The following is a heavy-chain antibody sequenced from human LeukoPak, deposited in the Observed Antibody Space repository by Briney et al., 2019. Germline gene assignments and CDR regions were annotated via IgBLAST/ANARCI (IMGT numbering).Heavy chain of an antibody. D-gene: IGHD1-26*01. V-gene: IGHV1-18*01. J-gene: IGHJ6*02. CDR2: ISAYNGNT. CDR3: ARSGSHNYYYYGMDV. Sequence: ASVKFLCRASGYTFTNYGISWVRRAPAQGREWMGWISAYNGNTKYAQKFQSRVTMTTDTSTNTVNMELRSLRSDDTAVFYCARSGSHNYYYYGMDVWGQGTTVIVSS. CDR1: GYTFTNYG.